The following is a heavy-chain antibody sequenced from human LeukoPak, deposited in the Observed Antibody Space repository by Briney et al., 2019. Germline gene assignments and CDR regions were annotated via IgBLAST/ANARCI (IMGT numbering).Heavy chain of an antibody. Sequence: SETLSLTCTVSGYSISSGYYWGWIRQPPGKGLEWIGSIYHSGSTYYNPSLKSRVTISVDTSKNQFSLKLSSVTAADTAVYYCARRDNWFDPWGQGTQVTVSS. CDR2: IYHSGST. J-gene: IGHJ5*02. CDR3: ARRDNWFDP. V-gene: IGHV4-38-2*02. CDR1: GYSISSGYY.